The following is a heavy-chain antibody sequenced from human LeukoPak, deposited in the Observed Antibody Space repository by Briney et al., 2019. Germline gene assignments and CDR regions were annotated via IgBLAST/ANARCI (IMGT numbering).Heavy chain of an antibody. CDR3: ARHLGGCSSTSSYYYGMDV. J-gene: IGHJ6*04. V-gene: IGHV3-7*03. D-gene: IGHD2-2*01. CDR2: IKQDGSEK. CDR1: GFTFSSYW. Sequence: PGGSLRLSCAASGFTFSSYWMSWVRQAPGKGLEWVANIKQDGSEKYYVDSVKGRFTISRDNAKNSLYLQMNSLRAEDTAVYYCARHLGGCSSTSSYYYGMDVWGKGTTVTVSS.